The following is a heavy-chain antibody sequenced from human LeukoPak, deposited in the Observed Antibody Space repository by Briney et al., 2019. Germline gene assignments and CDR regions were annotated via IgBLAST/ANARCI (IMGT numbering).Heavy chain of an antibody. D-gene: IGHD3-10*01. CDR1: GFTFSSYE. Sequence: GGSLRLSCAASGFTFSSYEMTWVRQAPGKGLEWVSYMSSNGRTIYYADSMKGRFTISRDNAKNSLYLQMSSLRAEDTAVYYCARGVLGFGERHHMDVWGKGTTVTVPS. CDR3: ARGVLGFGERHHMDV. V-gene: IGHV3-48*03. J-gene: IGHJ6*03. CDR2: MSSNGRTI.